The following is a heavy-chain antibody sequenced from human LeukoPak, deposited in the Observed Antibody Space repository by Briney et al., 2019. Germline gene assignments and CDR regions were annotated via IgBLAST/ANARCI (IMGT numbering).Heavy chain of an antibody. CDR2: ISSSSSYI. CDR1: GFTFSSYS. V-gene: IGHV3-21*01. J-gene: IGHJ6*03. D-gene: IGHD1-26*01. CDR3: ARVWVKYMDV. Sequence: GWSLRLSCAASGFTFSSYSMNWVRQAPGKGLEWVSSISSSSSYIYYADSVKGRFTVSRDNAKNSLYLQMNSLRAEDTAVYYCARVWVKYMDVWGKGTTVTVSS.